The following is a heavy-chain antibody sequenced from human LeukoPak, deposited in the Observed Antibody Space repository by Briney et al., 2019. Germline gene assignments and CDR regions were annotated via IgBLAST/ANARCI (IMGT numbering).Heavy chain of an antibody. V-gene: IGHV1-18*01. CDR2: ISAYNGNT. Sequence: ASVKASCKASGYTFTSYRISWVRQAPGQGLEWMGWISAYNGNTNYAQKLQGRVTMTTDTSTSTAYMELRSLRSDDTAVYYCARSSSVTIPGYYFDYWGQGTLVTVSS. CDR3: ARSSSVTIPGYYFDY. J-gene: IGHJ4*02. D-gene: IGHD2-21*01. CDR1: GYTFTSYR.